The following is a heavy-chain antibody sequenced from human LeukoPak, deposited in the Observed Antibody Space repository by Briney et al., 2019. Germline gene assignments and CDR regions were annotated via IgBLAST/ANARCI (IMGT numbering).Heavy chain of an antibody. CDR2: INPNNGGT. D-gene: IGHD3-22*01. J-gene: IGHJ4*02. Sequence: GASVKVSCKTSGYTFTGYYIHWVRQAPGQVLEWIGWINPNNGGTNYAQKFQDRVTMTRDTSISTAYMELSRLTSDDTAVYYCARDQNFHGSGGYYGIDCWGQGTLVTVSS. CDR3: ARDQNFHGSGGYYGIDC. CDR1: GYTFTGYY. V-gene: IGHV1-2*02.